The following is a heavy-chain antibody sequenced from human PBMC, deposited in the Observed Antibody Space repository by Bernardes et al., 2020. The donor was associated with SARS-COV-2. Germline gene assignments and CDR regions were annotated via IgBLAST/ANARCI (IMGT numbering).Heavy chain of an antibody. CDR1: GGSLGDFY. V-gene: IGHV4-34*01. Sequence: SETLSPTCAVSGGSLGDFYYSWIRQHPGPGLAWIGEVSYSGRTKYNPSLKSRVTISVDTSKKNFSLKLDSVTAADTAVYFCARGRGYTWWLDPWGTGTLVNVSS. J-gene: IGHJ5*02. CDR3: ARGRGYTWWLDP. D-gene: IGHD2-2*02. CDR2: VSYSGRT.